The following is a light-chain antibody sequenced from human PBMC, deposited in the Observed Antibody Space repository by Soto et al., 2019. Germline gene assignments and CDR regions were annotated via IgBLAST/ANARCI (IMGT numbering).Light chain of an antibody. V-gene: IGKV3-20*01. CDR3: QQYGSSPRT. Sequence: EIVLTQSPGTLSLSPGELAALSCRASRSLSSTSLAWYQQRPGQAPRLLIYDASSRATGIPDGFSGSGSGTDFTFTIDRLEPDDFAVYYCQQYGSSPRTFGQGTKV. J-gene: IGKJ1*01. CDR1: RSLSSTS. CDR2: DAS.